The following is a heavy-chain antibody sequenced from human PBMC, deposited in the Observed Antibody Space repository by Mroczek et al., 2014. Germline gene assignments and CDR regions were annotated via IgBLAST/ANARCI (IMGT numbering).Heavy chain of an antibody. CDR2: ISAYNGNT. D-gene: IGHD2-2*01. Sequence: QVQLVQSGAEVKKPGASVKVSCKASGYTFTSYGISWVRQAPGQGLEWMGWISAYNGNTNYAQKLQGRVTMTTDTSTSTAYMELRSLRSDDTAVYYCARDIVVVPAATVAYYFDYVGPREPLVTVS. CDR3: ARDIVVVPAATVAYYFDY. J-gene: IGHJ4*03. CDR1: GYTFTSYG. V-gene: IGHV1-18*01.